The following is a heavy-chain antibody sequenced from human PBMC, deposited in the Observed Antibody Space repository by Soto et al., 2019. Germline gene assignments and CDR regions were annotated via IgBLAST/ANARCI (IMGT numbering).Heavy chain of an antibody. CDR1: GFTFSSYA. CDR3: AKGGRGITFGGVIAPFDY. D-gene: IGHD3-16*02. CDR2: ISGSGGST. J-gene: IGHJ4*02. Sequence: GGSLRLSCAASGFTFSSYAVSWVRQAPGKGLEWVSAISGSGGSTYYADSVKGRFTISRDNSKKTLYLQMNSLRAEDTAVYYCAKGGRGITFGGVIAPFDYWGQGTLVTVSS. V-gene: IGHV3-23*01.